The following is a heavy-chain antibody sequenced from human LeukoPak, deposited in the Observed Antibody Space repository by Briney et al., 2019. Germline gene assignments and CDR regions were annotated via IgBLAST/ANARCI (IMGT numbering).Heavy chain of an antibody. CDR3: ARVGYYYDSSGYYYWDY. CDR2: TSSSSSTI. J-gene: IGHJ4*02. CDR1: GFTFSSYS. D-gene: IGHD3-22*01. V-gene: IGHV3-48*02. Sequence: GGSLRLPCAASGFTFSSYSMNWVRQAPGKGLEWVSYTSSSSSTIYYADSVKGRFTISRDNAKNSLYLQMNSLRDEDTAVYYCARVGYYYDSSGYYYWDYWGQGTLVTVSS.